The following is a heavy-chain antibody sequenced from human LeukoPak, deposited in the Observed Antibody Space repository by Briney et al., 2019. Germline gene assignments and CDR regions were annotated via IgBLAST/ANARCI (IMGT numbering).Heavy chain of an antibody. D-gene: IGHD3-22*01. CDR2: ISAYNGNT. J-gene: IGHJ4*02. V-gene: IGHV1-18*01. CDR3: ARDQEVYYDSSGPKGY. Sequence: ASVKVSCKASGYTFTIYGISWVRQAPGQGLEWMGWISAYNGNTDYAQKLQGRVTMTTDTSTSTAYMELRSLRSDDTAVYYCARDQEVYYDSSGPKGYWGQGTLVTVSS. CDR1: GYTFTIYG.